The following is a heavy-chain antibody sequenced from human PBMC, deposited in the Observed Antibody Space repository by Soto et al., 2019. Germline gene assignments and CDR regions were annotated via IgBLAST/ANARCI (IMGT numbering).Heavy chain of an antibody. CDR3: ARSPTYCSSTSCYFDY. V-gene: IGHV3-53*04. Sequence: GGSLRLSCAASGFTVSSNYMSWVRQAPGKGLEWVSVIYSGGSTYYADSVKGRFTISRHNSKNTLYLQMNSLRAEDTAVYYCARSPTYCSSTSCYFDYWGQGTLVTVSS. CDR1: GFTVSSNY. J-gene: IGHJ4*02. CDR2: IYSGGST. D-gene: IGHD2-2*01.